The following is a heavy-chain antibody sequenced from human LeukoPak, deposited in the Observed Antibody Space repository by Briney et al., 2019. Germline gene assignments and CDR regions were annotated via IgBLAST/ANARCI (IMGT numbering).Heavy chain of an antibody. CDR2: ISSSSSYI. CDR3: ARGRGLRYFDWSYYFDY. CDR1: GFTFSSYS. J-gene: IGHJ4*02. V-gene: IGHV3-21*01. Sequence: PGGSLRLSCAASGFTFSSYSMNWVRQAPGKGLEWVSSISSSSSYIYYADSVKGRFTISRDNAENSLYLQMNSLRAEDTAVYYCARGRGLRYFDWSYYFDYWGQGTLVTVSS. D-gene: IGHD3-9*01.